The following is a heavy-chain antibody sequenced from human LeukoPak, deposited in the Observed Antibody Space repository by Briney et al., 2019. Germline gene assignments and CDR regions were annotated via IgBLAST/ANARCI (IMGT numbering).Heavy chain of an antibody. J-gene: IGHJ6*03. D-gene: IGHD5-24*01. CDR2: IHSDGSST. V-gene: IGHV3-74*01. Sequence: PGGSLRLSCAASGFTFSSYWMHWVRQAPGKGLVWVSRIHSDGSSTSYADSVKGRFTISRDNAKNTLYLQMNSLRAEDTAVYYCARVKRAYYYYMDVWGKGTTVTVSS. CDR1: GFTFSSYW. CDR3: ARVKRAYYYYMDV.